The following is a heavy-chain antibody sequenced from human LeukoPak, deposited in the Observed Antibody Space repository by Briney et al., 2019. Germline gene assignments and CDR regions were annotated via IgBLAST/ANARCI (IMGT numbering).Heavy chain of an antibody. Sequence: ASVKVSCKASGYTFTSYGISWVRQAPGQGLEWMGWISAYNGNTNYAQKLQGRVTMTTDTSTSTAYMELRSLRSDDTAVYYCARVRGYYYGSGVPSFDYWGQGTLVTVSS. V-gene: IGHV1-18*01. CDR3: ARVRGYYYGSGVPSFDY. CDR2: ISAYNGNT. D-gene: IGHD3-10*01. J-gene: IGHJ4*02. CDR1: GYTFTSYG.